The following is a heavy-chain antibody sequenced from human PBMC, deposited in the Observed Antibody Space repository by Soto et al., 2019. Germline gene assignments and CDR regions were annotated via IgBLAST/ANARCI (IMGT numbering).Heavy chain of an antibody. CDR1: GGSISDYY. J-gene: IGHJ4*02. D-gene: IGHD3-10*01. V-gene: IGHV4-59*01. CDR3: ARYNPMIQGVIIGDS. Sequence: SETLSLTCTVSGGSISDYYWSWIRQPPGRGLEWIGYIYSTGSTSYNPSLRSRVTLALDTSKNRFSLELSSVTAADTAVYYCARYNPMIQGVIIGDSWGQGTLVTVSS. CDR2: IYSTGST.